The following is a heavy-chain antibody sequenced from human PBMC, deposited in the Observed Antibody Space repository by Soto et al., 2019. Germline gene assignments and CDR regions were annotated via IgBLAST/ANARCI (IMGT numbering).Heavy chain of an antibody. J-gene: IGHJ4*02. V-gene: IGHV3-7*01. CDR2: INQDGSEK. D-gene: IGHD3-10*01. CDR3: ARDGLVRGITY. Sequence: GGSLRLSCAASGFTFSRYWMSWVRQAPGKGLEWVAYINQDGSEKYYVDSVKGRFTISRDNAENSLYLQMNSLRVEDTAVYYCARDGLVRGITYWGQGTLVTVSS. CDR1: GFTFSRYW.